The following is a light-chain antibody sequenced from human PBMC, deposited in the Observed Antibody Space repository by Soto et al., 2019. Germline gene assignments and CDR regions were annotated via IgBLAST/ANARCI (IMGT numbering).Light chain of an antibody. V-gene: IGKV1-5*03. CDR1: QSISSW. CDR2: KAS. CDR3: QQYNSYPFT. J-gene: IGKJ3*01. Sequence: DIQMTQSPSTLSASVGDRVTITCWASQSISSWLAWYQQKPGKAPKLLIYKASSLESGVPSRFSGSGSGTDFTLTISSLQPDDFATYYCQQYNSYPFTFGPGTKVDIK.